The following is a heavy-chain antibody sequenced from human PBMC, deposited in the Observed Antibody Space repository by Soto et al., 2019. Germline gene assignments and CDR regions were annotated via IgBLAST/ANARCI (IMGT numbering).Heavy chain of an antibody. CDR2: IIPYSGNT. Sequence: QVQLVQSGDEVRKPGSSVKVSCKASGYIFVNYGIAWVRQAPGQGLEWMGWIIPYSGNTHYASKVQGRLTMTTDTSTSTGYMDLGSLTSDDTGVYYCAMVDNYVTPTPQDVWGQGTTVTVSS. J-gene: IGHJ6*02. CDR3: AMVDNYVTPTPQDV. D-gene: IGHD3-16*01. CDR1: GYIFVNYG. V-gene: IGHV1-18*01.